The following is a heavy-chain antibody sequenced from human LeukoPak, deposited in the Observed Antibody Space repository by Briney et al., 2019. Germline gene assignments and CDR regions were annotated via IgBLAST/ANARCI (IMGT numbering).Heavy chain of an antibody. CDR3: AGDHWDIVVVPADPQYYYYYGMDV. Sequence: QPGGSLRLSCAASGFTLSSYWMSWVRQAPGKGLEWVAVISYDGSNKYYADSVKGRFTISRDNSKNTLYLQMNSLRAEDTAVYYCAGDHWDIVVVPADPQYYYYYGMDVWGQGTTVTVSS. J-gene: IGHJ6*02. CDR2: ISYDGSNK. D-gene: IGHD2-2*01. V-gene: IGHV3-30-3*01. CDR1: GFTLSSYW.